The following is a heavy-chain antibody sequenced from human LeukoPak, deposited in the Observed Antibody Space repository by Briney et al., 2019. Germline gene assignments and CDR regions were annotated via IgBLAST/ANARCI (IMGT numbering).Heavy chain of an antibody. V-gene: IGHV3-21*01. CDR1: GFTFSNYW. CDR3: ARAYSERYGLGYYYMDA. CDR2: ISSSSSYI. J-gene: IGHJ6*03. Sequence: GGSLRLSCAASGFTFSNYWMHWVRQAPGKGLVWVSSISSSSSYIYYADSVKGRFTISRDNAKKSVYLQMNSLRAEDTAVYYCARAYSERYGLGYYYMDAWGKGTTVTISS. D-gene: IGHD1-26*01.